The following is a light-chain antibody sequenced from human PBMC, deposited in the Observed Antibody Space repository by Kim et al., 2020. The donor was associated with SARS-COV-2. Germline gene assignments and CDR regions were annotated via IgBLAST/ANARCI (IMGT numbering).Light chain of an antibody. CDR1: QSVSSN. CDR3: QQYKNWPYT. J-gene: IGKJ2*01. Sequence: EIVMTQSPATLSVSPGERATLSCRASQSVSSNLAWYQQKPVQAPRLLIYGAFTRATGIPARFSGSGSGTEFTLTINSLQSEDFAVYYCQQYKNWPYTFGQGTKLEI. V-gene: IGKV3-15*01. CDR2: GAF.